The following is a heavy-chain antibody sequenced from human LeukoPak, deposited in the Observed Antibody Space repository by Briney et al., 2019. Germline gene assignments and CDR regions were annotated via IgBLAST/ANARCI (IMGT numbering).Heavy chain of an antibody. J-gene: IGHJ4*02. D-gene: IGHD2-15*01. Sequence: SETLSLTCTVSGGSISGYFLSWIRQPAGKGLEWIVRIHDNGDSNHKPSLKSRVTLSLATSRNQVSLRLTSVTAADTAVYYCARAPSGCGGTCPSDHWGPGTLVTVSS. CDR2: IHDNGDS. CDR1: GGSISGYF. CDR3: ARAPSGCGGTCPSDH. V-gene: IGHV4-4*07.